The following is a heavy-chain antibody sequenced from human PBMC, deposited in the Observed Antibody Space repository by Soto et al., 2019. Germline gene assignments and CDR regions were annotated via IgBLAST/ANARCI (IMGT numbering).Heavy chain of an antibody. CDR3: AKSYGWYAIDP. J-gene: IGHJ5*02. CDR1: SASIISEQR. D-gene: IGHD6-19*01. V-gene: IGHV4-4*02. CDR2: IHHSGRT. Sequence: QMQLQESGPGLVKPSETLSLTCAVSSASIISEQRWSWVRQPPGRGLEWIGDIHHSGRTNNTPSLRSRVTMSLDKAKNQFSLNLNSVTAADTAVYYCAKSYGWYAIDPWGQGTLVIVSS.